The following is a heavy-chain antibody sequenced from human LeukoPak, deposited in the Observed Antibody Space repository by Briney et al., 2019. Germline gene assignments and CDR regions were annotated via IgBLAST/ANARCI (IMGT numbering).Heavy chain of an antibody. J-gene: IGHJ4*02. V-gene: IGHV3-30-3*01. CDR3: ARDRLDGNNWNDCDY. D-gene: IGHD1-1*01. CDR2: ISYDGSNK. CDR1: GFTFSNYA. Sequence: TGRSLRLSCAASGFTFSNYAMHWVRRAPGKGLEWLAIISYDGSNKYYADSVKGRFTISRDNSKNTLYVQMNGLRVDDTAVYYCARDRLDGNNWNDCDYWGQGTLVTVSS.